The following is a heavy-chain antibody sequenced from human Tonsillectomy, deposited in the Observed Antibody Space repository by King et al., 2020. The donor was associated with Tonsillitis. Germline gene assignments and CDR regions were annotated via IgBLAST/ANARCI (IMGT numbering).Heavy chain of an antibody. CDR3: ARLKRATLRNYYYYMDV. D-gene: IGHD1-26*01. CDR2: IYYSGST. Sequence: VQLQESGPGLVKPSETLSLTCTVSGGSISSYYWSWIRQPPGKGLEWIGYIYYSGSTNYNPSLKSRVTISVDTSKNQFSLKLSSLTAADTAVYYCARLKRATLRNYYYYMDVWGKGTTVTVSS. V-gene: IGHV4-59*08. J-gene: IGHJ6*03. CDR1: GGSISSYY.